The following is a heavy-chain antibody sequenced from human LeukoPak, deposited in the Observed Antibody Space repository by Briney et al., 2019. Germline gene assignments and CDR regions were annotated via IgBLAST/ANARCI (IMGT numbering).Heavy chain of an antibody. CDR1: GGSISSYY. CDR3: ASERRGYYYYYYMDV. CDR2: IYTSGST. Sequence: SETLSLTCTVSGGSISSYYWSWIRQPAGKGLEWIGRIYTSGSTNYNPSLKSRVTMSVDTSKNQFSLKLSSVAAADTAVYYCASERRGYYYYYYMDVWGKGTTVTVSS. J-gene: IGHJ6*03. V-gene: IGHV4-4*07.